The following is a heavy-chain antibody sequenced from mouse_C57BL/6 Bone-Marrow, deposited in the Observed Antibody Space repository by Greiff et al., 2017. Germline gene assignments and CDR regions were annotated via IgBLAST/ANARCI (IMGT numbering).Heavy chain of an antibody. CDR3: TTELRYAMDY. Sequence: EVQLQQSGAELVRPGASVKLSCTASGFNIKDDYMHWVKQRPEQGLEWIGWIDPENGDTEYASKFQGKATITADTSTNTAYLQLSSLTSEDTAVYYCTTELRYAMDYWGQGTSVTVSS. J-gene: IGHJ4*01. CDR2: IDPENGDT. CDR1: GFNIKDDY. D-gene: IGHD1-1*01. V-gene: IGHV14-4*01.